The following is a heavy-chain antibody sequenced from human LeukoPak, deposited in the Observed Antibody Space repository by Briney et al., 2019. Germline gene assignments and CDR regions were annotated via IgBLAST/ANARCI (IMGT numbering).Heavy chain of an antibody. J-gene: IGHJ6*02. D-gene: IGHD2-2*01. V-gene: IGHV1-8*01. CDR3: ARGREYQLLISMDV. Sequence: ASVKVSCKASGYTFTSYDINRVRQATGQGLEWMGWMNPNSGNTGYAQKFQGRGTMTRNTSISTAYMELSSLRSEDTAVYYCARGREYQLLISMDVWGQGTTVTVSS. CDR1: GYTFTSYD. CDR2: MNPNSGNT.